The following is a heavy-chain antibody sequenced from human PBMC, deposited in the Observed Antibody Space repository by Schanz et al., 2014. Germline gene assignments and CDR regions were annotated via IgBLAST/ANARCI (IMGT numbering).Heavy chain of an antibody. CDR1: GYSFSAYS. CDR3: AGAFDSSGYYFDY. CDR2: VNPSVRGT. J-gene: IGHJ4*02. Sequence: QGQLVQSGAEVKKPGASLKVSCKASGYSFSAYSLHWVRQAPGQGLEWMGIVNPSVRGTHFAREFQGRVTVTSDTSTSTVYMELSGLRSEDTAVYYCAGAFDSSGYYFDYWGQGTLVIVSS. D-gene: IGHD3-22*01. V-gene: IGHV1-46*03.